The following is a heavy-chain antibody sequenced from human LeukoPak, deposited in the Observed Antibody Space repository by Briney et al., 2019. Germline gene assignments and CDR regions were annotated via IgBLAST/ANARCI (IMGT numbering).Heavy chain of an antibody. Sequence: GGSLRLSCAASGFTFSSYRMNWVRQAPGKGLEWVSYISSSSSTIYYADSVKGRFTISRDNAKNSLYLQMNSLRAEDTAVYYCAKWMGTSNFDCWGQGTLVTVSS. D-gene: IGHD1-7*01. CDR1: GFTFSSYR. V-gene: IGHV3-48*01. CDR2: ISSSSSTI. J-gene: IGHJ4*02. CDR3: AKWMGTSNFDC.